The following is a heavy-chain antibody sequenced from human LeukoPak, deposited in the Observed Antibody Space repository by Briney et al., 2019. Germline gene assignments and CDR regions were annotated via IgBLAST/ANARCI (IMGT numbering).Heavy chain of an antibody. CDR3: AKSLIRLDYSIDY. CDR2: IWYDGSNK. J-gene: IGHJ4*02. V-gene: IGHV3-33*06. CDR1: GFTFSSYG. Sequence: GGSLRLSCAASGFTFSSYGMHWVRQAPGKGLEWVAVIWYDGSNKYYADSVKGRFTISRDNSKNTLYLQMNSLRAEDTAVYYCAKSLIRLDYSIDYWGQGTLVTVSS. D-gene: IGHD2-15*01.